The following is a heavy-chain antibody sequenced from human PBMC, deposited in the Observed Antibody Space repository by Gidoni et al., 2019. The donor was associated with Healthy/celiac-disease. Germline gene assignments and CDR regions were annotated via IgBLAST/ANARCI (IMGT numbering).Heavy chain of an antibody. Sequence: QVQLVESGGGVVQPGRALRLSCGASGFPFSSFGIPWGRQAPGKGLGWVAVTWYGGSNKYYADSVKGRLTISRDNSKNTLYLQMNSLRAEDTAVYYWARDLSEWDHCGGDCYPGPLDYWGQGTLVTVSS. CDR2: TWYGGSNK. CDR3: ARDLSEWDHCGGDCYPGPLDY. D-gene: IGHD2-21*02. CDR1: GFPFSSFG. J-gene: IGHJ4*02. V-gene: IGHV3-33*01.